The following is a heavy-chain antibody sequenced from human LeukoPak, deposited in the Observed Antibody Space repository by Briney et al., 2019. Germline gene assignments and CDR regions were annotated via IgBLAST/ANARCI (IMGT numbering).Heavy chain of an antibody. D-gene: IGHD6-19*01. CDR1: GFTFSDYY. Sequence: GGSLRLSCAASGFTFSDYYMSWIRQAPGKGLEWVSYISSSGSAIYYADSVKGRFTISRDNAKNSLYLQMNSLRAEDMALYYCAKDINWQWLPPTFDYWGQGTLVTVSS. J-gene: IGHJ4*02. CDR2: ISSSGSAI. V-gene: IGHV3-11*01. CDR3: AKDINWQWLPPTFDY.